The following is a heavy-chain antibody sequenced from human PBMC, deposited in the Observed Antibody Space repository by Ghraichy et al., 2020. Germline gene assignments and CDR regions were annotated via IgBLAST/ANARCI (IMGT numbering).Heavy chain of an antibody. CDR2: INHSGST. CDR1: GGSFSGYY. CDR3: AGRYSSSSGYYGMDV. V-gene: IGHV4-34*01. Sequence: EALNISCAVYGGSFSGYYWSWIRQPPGKGLEWIGEINHSGSTNYNPSLKSRVTISVDTSKNQFSLKLSSVTAADTAVYYCAGRYSSSSGYYGMDVWGQGTTVTVSS. D-gene: IGHD6-6*01. J-gene: IGHJ6*02.